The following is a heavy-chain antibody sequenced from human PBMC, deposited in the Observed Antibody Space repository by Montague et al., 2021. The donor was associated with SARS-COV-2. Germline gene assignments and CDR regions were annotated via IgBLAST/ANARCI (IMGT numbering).Heavy chain of an antibody. CDR2: FYYSGIT. Sequence: SETLSLTCNVSGGSMSSSFYYWGWIRQPPGKGLEWIGSFYYSGITYYNPSLESRVTISVDTSKNQFSLKLSSVTAADTAVYYCAGSVVIVALNYFDYWGQGTLVIVSS. V-gene: IGHV4-39*01. J-gene: IGHJ4*02. CDR1: GGSMSSSFYY. D-gene: IGHD2-21*01. CDR3: AGSVVIVALNYFDY.